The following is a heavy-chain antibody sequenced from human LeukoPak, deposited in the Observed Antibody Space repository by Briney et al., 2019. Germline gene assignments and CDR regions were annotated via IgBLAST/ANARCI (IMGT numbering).Heavy chain of an antibody. V-gene: IGHV4-34*01. CDR3: ARLDYYDSSGEFDY. Sequence: PSETLSLTCAVYGGSFSGYYWSWIRQPPGKGLEWIGEINHSGSTNYNPSLKSRVTISVDTSKNQFSLKLSSVTAADTAVYYCARLDYYDSSGEFDYWGQGTLVTVSS. CDR1: GGSFSGYY. D-gene: IGHD3-22*01. CDR2: INHSGST. J-gene: IGHJ4*02.